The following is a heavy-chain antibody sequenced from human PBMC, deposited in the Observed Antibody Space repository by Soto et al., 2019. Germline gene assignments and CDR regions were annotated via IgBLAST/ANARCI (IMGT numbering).Heavy chain of an antibody. CDR1: GGSISSGDYY. CDR3: ARWLGYGPHFDY. D-gene: IGHD5-12*01. Sequence: QVQLQESGPGLVKPSQTLSLTCTVSGGSISSGDYYWSWIRQPPGKGLEWIWYIYYSGSTYYNPSLKSRMPISVDTSKNQFSLKLTSVTAADTAVYYCARWLGYGPHFDYWGQGTLVTVSS. V-gene: IGHV4-30-4*01. J-gene: IGHJ4*02. CDR2: IYYSGST.